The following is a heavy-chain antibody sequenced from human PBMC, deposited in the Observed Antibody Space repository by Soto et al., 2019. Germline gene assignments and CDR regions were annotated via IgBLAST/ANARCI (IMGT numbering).Heavy chain of an antibody. V-gene: IGHV4-59*08. Sequence: SETPVLTCTVSGGSITSYYWGWIRQPPGKGLESIGYIHYSGATYYNPSLKSRVTISVDTSKNQFSLKLSSVTAADTAVYYCARLFDYWGQGTLVTVSS. CDR2: IHYSGAT. CDR1: GGSITSYY. CDR3: ARLFDY. J-gene: IGHJ4*02.